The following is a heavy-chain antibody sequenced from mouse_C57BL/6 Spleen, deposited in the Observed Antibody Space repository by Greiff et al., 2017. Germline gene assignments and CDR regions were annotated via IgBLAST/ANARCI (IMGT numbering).Heavy chain of an antibody. J-gene: IGHJ3*01. CDR2: IYPGDGAT. Sequence: QVQLKESGAELVKPGASVKISCKASGYAFSSYWMNWVKQRPGKGLEWIGQIYPGDGATNYNGKFKGKATLTADKSSSTAYMQLSSLTSEDSAVYFGARSSSGQAWFADWGKGTLVTVSA. CDR1: GYAFSSYW. V-gene: IGHV1-80*01. D-gene: IGHD3-2*02. CDR3: ARSSSGQAWFAD.